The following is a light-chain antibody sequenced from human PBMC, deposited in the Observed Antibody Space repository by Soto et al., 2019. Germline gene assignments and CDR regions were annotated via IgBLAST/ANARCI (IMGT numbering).Light chain of an antibody. CDR1: QAVNTR. Sequence: EIVLTQSPATLSAFPGDRVTISCRASQAVNTRLAWYQHKPGQAPRLLIYLASTRAAGVPSRFSGCESETDFTLTISDVQPEDFAVYYCHQRQSWPRTFGQGTKVDIK. J-gene: IGKJ1*01. V-gene: IGKV3-11*01. CDR3: HQRQSWPRT. CDR2: LAS.